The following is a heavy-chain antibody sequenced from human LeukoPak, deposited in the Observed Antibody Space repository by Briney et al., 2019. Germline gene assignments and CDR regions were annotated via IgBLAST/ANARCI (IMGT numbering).Heavy chain of an antibody. CDR2: INGVGSET. D-gene: IGHD4-17*01. V-gene: IGHV3-74*01. CDR3: ARHDYGDYAFDY. CDR1: GFTFSGYW. Sequence: GSLRLSCAASGFTFSGYWMFWVRQVPGKGLMWVSRINGVGSETTYADTVKGRFTISRDNAKNTLYLQMNSLRAEDTAVYYCARHDYGDYAFDYWGQGTLVTVSS. J-gene: IGHJ4*02.